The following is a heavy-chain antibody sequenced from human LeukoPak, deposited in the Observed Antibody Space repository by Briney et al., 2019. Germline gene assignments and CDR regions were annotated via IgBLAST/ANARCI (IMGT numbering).Heavy chain of an antibody. CDR1: GYTFTTYW. CDR2: MYPGDSDT. D-gene: IGHD3-10*01. J-gene: IGHJ3*02. V-gene: IGHV5-51*01. CDR3: ARHFHHYGSGSPDAFDI. Sequence: GESLKISCKGSGYTFTTYWIGWVRRMPGKGLEWMGIMYPGDSDTRYSPSFQGQVTISADKSISTAYLQWSSLKASDTAKYYCARHFHHYGSGSPDAFDIWGQGTMVTVSS.